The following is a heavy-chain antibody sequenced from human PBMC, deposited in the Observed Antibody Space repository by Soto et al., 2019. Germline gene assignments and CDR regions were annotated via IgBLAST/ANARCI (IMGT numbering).Heavy chain of an antibody. D-gene: IGHD4-17*01. Sequence: PSGTLSPTRPFPCCSIHSSSFFPGWVRQPPGKGLEWIGSIYYSGNTYYNPSLKSRVTLSVDTSKNQFSLKLSSVTAADTAVYYCANLITTVTTHYFDYWGQGTLVTVSS. CDR3: ANLITTVTTHYFDY. V-gene: IGHV4-39*01. CDR2: IYYSGNT. J-gene: IGHJ4*02. CDR1: CCSIHSSSFF.